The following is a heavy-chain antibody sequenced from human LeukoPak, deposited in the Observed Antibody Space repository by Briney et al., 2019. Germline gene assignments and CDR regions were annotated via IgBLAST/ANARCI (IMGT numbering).Heavy chain of an antibody. CDR2: ISSASSYI. J-gene: IGHJ4*02. Sequence: GGSLRLSCAASGFTFSTYSMNWVRQAPGKGLEWVSSISSASSYIYYADSVKGRFTISRDNAKNSLYLQMNSLRVEDTAVYYCAREVDCSGGRCYRGEFDYWGQGTLVTVSS. CDR1: GFTFSTYS. V-gene: IGHV3-21*01. D-gene: IGHD2-15*01. CDR3: AREVDCSGGRCYRGEFDY.